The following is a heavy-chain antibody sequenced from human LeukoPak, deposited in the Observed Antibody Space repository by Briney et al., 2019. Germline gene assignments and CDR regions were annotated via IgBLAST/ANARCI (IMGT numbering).Heavy chain of an antibody. Sequence: QTLSLTCAASGDSFTSNSAAWNCLRQSPWRGLVWLGRTYYRSKWYNDYAASVKCRITINPDTSKNQFSLQLNSVIPEDTAVYYCAKWSSSWKYLDYWGQGTLVTVSS. V-gene: IGHV6-1*01. J-gene: IGHJ4*02. CDR1: GDSFTSNSAA. CDR2: TYYRSKWYN. D-gene: IGHD6-13*01. CDR3: AKWSSSWKYLDY.